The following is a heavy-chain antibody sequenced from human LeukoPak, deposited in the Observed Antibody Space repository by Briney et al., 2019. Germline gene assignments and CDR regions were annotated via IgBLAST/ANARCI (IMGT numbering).Heavy chain of an antibody. CDR2: GRYSGTT. J-gene: IGHJ4*02. CDR1: GAAIRRNSCF. CDR3: ARHEEEDGYNAKTPDY. V-gene: IGHV4-39*01. Sequence: PSETLSLTCTVSGAAIRRNSCFWGWIRQPPGMGLEWIGSGRYSGTTYYNPSLKSRVTISIDTSKNQFSLRLSSVTAADTAVYYCARHEEEDGYNAKTPDYWGQGALVTVSS. D-gene: IGHD5-24*01.